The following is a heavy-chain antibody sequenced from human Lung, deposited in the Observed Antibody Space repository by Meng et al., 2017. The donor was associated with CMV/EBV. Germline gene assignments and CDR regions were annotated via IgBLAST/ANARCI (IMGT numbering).Heavy chain of an antibody. V-gene: IGHV3-23*01. Sequence: GEXXTISCAASGFTFSSYAMTWVRQAPGKGLEWVSVISGGGGSTYYADSVKGRFTISRDNSKNTLYLQVNSLRAEDTAVYYCARATLEYCSSTSCYPCDYWXQGTXVTVSS. CDR3: ARATLEYCSSTSCYPCDY. CDR1: GFTFSSYA. D-gene: IGHD2-2*01. J-gene: IGHJ4*02. CDR2: ISGGGGST.